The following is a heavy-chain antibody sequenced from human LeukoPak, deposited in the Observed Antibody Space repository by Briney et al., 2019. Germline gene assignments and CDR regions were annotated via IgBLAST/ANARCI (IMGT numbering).Heavy chain of an antibody. J-gene: IGHJ4*02. CDR1: GYTLTELS. Sequence: GASVKVSCKVSGYTLTELSMHWVRQAPGKGLEWMGGFDPEDGETIYAQKFQGRVTMTEDTSTDTAYMELSSLRSEDTAVYYCATGPPLYYDSSGYFLDYWGQGTLVTVSS. D-gene: IGHD3-22*01. CDR3: ATGPPLYYDSSGYFLDY. V-gene: IGHV1-24*01. CDR2: FDPEDGET.